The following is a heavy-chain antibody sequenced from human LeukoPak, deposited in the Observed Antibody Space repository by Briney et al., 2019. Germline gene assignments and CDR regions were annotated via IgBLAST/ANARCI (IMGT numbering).Heavy chain of an antibody. V-gene: IGHV3-7*01. J-gene: IGHJ6*02. CDR1: GFTFSSYW. CDR2: IKQDGSEK. Sequence: PGGSLRLSCAASGFTFSSYWMSWVRQAPGKGLEGVANIKQDGSEKYYVDSVKGRFTISRENAKNSLYLQINSLRAEDTAVYYCARDDYDILTGPYYYYGMHVWGQGPTVTVSS. CDR3: ARDDYDILTGPYYYYGMHV. D-gene: IGHD3-9*01.